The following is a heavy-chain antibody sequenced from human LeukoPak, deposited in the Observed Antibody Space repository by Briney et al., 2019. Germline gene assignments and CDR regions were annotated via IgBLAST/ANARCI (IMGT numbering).Heavy chain of an antibody. CDR2: IIPILGIA. V-gene: IGHV1-69*04. J-gene: IGHJ4*02. CDR3: ARVDDGYNSGGES. D-gene: IGHD5-24*01. CDR1: GYTFTSYA. Sequence: SVKVSCKASGYTFTSYAISWVRQAPGQGLEWMGRIIPILGIANYAQKFQGRVTITADKSTSTAYMELSSLRSEDTAVYYCARVDDGYNSGGESWGQGTLVTVSS.